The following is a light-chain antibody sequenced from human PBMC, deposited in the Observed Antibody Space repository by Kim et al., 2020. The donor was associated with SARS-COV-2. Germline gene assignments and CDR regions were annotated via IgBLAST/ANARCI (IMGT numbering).Light chain of an antibody. CDR2: GAS. Sequence: LSPGERATLSCRASQSVSSSYLAWYQQKPGQAPSFLIYGASSRATGIPDRFSGSGSGTDFTLTISRLEPEDFAVYYCQQYGSSPRTFGQGTKLEI. J-gene: IGKJ2*01. V-gene: IGKV3-20*01. CDR1: QSVSSSY. CDR3: QQYGSSPRT.